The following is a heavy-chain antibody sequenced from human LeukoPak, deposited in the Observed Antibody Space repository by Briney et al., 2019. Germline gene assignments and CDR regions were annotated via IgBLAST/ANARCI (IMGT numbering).Heavy chain of an antibody. CDR2: FYHSVMT. CDR1: VYSITSGYY. CDR3: ARVPLIVGATRRYYFYY. J-gene: IGHJ4*02. D-gene: IGHD1-26*01. V-gene: IGHV4-38-2*01. Sequence: SETPSLTPAVSVYSITSGYYWTWTPQPPAKGLEWIQCFYHSVMTDYNPSLKSRVTISAATSKNKFSLKLSSVTAADTAVYYCARVPLIVGATRRYYFYYWGEGALV.